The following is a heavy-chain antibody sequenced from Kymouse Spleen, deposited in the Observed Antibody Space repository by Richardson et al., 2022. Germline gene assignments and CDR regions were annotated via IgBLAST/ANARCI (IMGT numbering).Heavy chain of an antibody. CDR2: IYYSGST. D-gene: IGHD1-14*01. CDR3: ARHGYNHEGYFDY. Sequence: QLQLQESGPGLVKPSETLSLTCTVSGGSISSSSYYWGWIRQPPGKGLEWIGSIYYSGSTYYNPSLKSRVTISVDTSKNQFSLKLSSVTAADTAVYYCARHGYNHEGYFDYWGQGTLVTVSS. J-gene: IGHJ4*02. V-gene: IGHV4-39*01. CDR1: GGSISSSSYY.